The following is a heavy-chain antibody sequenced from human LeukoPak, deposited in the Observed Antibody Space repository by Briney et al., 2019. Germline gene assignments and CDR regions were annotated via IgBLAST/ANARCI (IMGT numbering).Heavy chain of an antibody. Sequence: GRSLRLSCAASGFPFSSYAMNWVRQAPGKGLEWVASISASGGGTYYADAVKGRFTISKDNSKSTLYLQMNSLRAEDTAVYYCAKPLSAVTSGCWGQGTLVTVSS. CDR3: AKPLSAVTSGC. CDR1: GFPFSSYA. D-gene: IGHD4-17*01. V-gene: IGHV3-23*01. CDR2: ISASGGGT. J-gene: IGHJ4*02.